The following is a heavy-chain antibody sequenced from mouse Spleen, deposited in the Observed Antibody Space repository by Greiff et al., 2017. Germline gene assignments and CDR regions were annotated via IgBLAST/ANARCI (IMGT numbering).Heavy chain of an antibody. CDR2: ISSGGGNT. J-gene: IGHJ2*01. Sequence: EVKVVESGGGLVKPGGSLKLSCAASGFTFSSYTMSWVRQTPAKRLEWVATISSGGGNTYYPDSVKGRFTISRDNARNTLYLQMSSLRSEDTAMYYCARHAPYFDYWGQGTTLTVSS. CDR1: GFTFSSYT. CDR3: ARHAPYFDY. V-gene: IGHV5-9*04.